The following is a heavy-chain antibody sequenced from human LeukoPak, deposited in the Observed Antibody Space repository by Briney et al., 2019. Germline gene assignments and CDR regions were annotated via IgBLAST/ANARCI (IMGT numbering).Heavy chain of an antibody. Sequence: GGSPRLSCAASGFTFSSYAMSWVRQAPGKGLEWVSAISGSGGSTYYADSVKGRFTISRDNSKNTLYLQMNSLKTEDTAVYYCTTSSYYYDSSGPDPFDYWGQGTLVTVSS. V-gene: IGHV3-23*01. J-gene: IGHJ4*02. CDR2: ISGSGGST. CDR3: TTSSYYYDSSGPDPFDY. D-gene: IGHD3-22*01. CDR1: GFTFSSYA.